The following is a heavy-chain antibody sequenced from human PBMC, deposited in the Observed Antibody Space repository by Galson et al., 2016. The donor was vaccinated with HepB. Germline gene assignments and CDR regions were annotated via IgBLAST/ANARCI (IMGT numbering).Heavy chain of an antibody. D-gene: IGHD4-23*01. CDR3: ARHRYGGPTSP. V-gene: IGHV4-61*01. J-gene: IGHJ1*01. CDR2: IFNGGGT. CDR1: GGSVGGGRYY. Sequence: SETLSLTCGVSGGSVGGGRYYWSWVRQSPGKGLEWIAWIFNGGGTKYNPSLESRVSISLDTSRDQISLRLRSVTAADTAVYYCARHRYGGPTSPWGQGILVTVSS.